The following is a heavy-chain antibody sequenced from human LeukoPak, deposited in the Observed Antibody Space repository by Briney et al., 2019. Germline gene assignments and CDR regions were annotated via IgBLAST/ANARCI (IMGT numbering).Heavy chain of an antibody. CDR2: INTNTGNP. CDR1: GYTFPSYV. Sequence: ASVKVSCKASGYTFPSYVMNWLHQAPGQGLEGLGWINTNTGNPTYAQGFTGRFVFSLDTSVSTAYLQISSLKAEDTAVYYCARGWGSSGLDAFDIWGQGTMVTVSS. D-gene: IGHD6-19*01. J-gene: IGHJ3*02. V-gene: IGHV7-4-1*02. CDR3: ARGWGSSGLDAFDI.